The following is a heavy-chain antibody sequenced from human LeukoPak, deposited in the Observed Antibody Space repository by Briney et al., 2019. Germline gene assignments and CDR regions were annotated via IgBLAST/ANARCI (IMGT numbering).Heavy chain of an antibody. V-gene: IGHV3-23*01. CDR3: AKDAKREKPFTPKRYKWNSYLDY. J-gene: IGHJ4*02. CDR1: GFSFSSYA. CDR2: MSGSGGST. D-gene: IGHD1-7*01. Sequence: PGVSLTLSCAASGFSFSSYAMRWVRQAPGQGLEWVSVMSGSGGSTYYADSVKGRITISRDHSKNTLYLRINSLRAEDTAVYYCAKDAKREKPFTPKRYKWNSYLDYWGQGTLVTVSS.